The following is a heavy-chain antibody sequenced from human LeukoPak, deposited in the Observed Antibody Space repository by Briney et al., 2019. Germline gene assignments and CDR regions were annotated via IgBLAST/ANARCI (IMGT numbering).Heavy chain of an antibody. D-gene: IGHD6-13*01. CDR2: ISGSGGST. CDR1: GLTFSSYA. Sequence: SGESLRLSCAASGLTFSSYAMSWVRQAPGKGLEWVSAISGSGGSTYYADSVKGRFTIPRDNSKNTLYLQMNSLRAEDTAVYYCAKDRGGSSWYSYFDYWGQGTLVTVSS. J-gene: IGHJ4*02. CDR3: AKDRGGSSWYSYFDY. V-gene: IGHV3-23*01.